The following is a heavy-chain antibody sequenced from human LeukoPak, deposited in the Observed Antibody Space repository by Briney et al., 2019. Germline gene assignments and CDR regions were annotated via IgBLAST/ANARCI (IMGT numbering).Heavy chain of an antibody. CDR1: GYTFTDYY. J-gene: IGHJ6*02. V-gene: IGHV1-69-2*01. CDR3: AITGNCFWSGCVYGMDV. D-gene: IGHD3-3*01. Sequence: GASVKISCKVSGYTFTDYYMHWVQQAPGKGLEWMGLVDPEDGETIYAEKFQGRVTITADTSTDTAYMELSSLRSEDTAVYYCAITGNCFWSGCVYGMDVWGQGTTVIVSS. CDR2: VDPEDGET.